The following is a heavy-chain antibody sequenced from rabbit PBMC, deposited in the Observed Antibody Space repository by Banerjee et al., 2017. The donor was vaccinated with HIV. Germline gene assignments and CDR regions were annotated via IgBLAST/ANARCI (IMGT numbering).Heavy chain of an antibody. D-gene: IGHD8-1*01. Sequence: QEQLVESGGGLVKPGASLTLTCTASGFDFSSNAMCWVRQAPGKGPEWIACIYNGDGSTYYASWVNGRFTISKTSSTTVTLQMTSLTAADTATYFCVRAGVYAGSSSYTGFDFNLWGQGTL. CDR1: GFDFSSNA. CDR3: VRAGVYAGSSSYTGFDFNL. J-gene: IGHJ4*01. CDR2: IYNGDGST. V-gene: IGHV1S47*01.